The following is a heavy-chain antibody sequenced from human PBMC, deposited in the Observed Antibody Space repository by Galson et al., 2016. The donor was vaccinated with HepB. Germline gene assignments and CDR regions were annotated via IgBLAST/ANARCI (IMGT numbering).Heavy chain of an antibody. V-gene: IGHV3-74*01. CDR3: ARENGDYLFIDY. J-gene: IGHJ4*02. CDR2: INSDGSNA. D-gene: IGHD4-17*01. Sequence: SLRLSCAGSGFTFSNHYMHLVGQAPGKALVWVSRINSDGSNANYADSVKDRFTISSDNARNTLSLHVNSLSAEAAAVYYCARENGDYLFIDYWGQGTLVTVSS. CDR1: GFTFSNHY.